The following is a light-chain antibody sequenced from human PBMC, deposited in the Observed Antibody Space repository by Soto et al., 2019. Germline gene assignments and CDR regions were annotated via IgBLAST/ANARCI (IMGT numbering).Light chain of an antibody. CDR3: RSYTSSSTWV. J-gene: IGLJ3*02. V-gene: IGLV2-14*01. Sequence: QSALTQPASVSGSPGQSITISCTGTSSDVGGYNYVSWYQQHPGKAPIPMIYEVSNRPSGVSNRFSGSKSGNTAPLTIPGLQAEDEADYYCRSYTSSSTWVFGGGTKLTVL. CDR2: EVS. CDR1: SSDVGGYNY.